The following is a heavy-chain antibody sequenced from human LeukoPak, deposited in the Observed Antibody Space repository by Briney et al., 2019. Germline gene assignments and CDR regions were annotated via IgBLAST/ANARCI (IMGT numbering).Heavy chain of an antibody. V-gene: IGHV4-30-4*01. CDR3: ARELVVTAAFDY. CDR1: GDSISSGDYY. CDR2: ISYSGNT. Sequence: SENLSLNCSVSGDSISSGDYYWSWIRQPPEKGLEWIGYISYSGNTYYNPSLKSRVTISVDTSKNQFSLKLSSVTAADTAVYYCARELVVTAAFDYWGQGTLVTVSS. D-gene: IGHD2-21*02. J-gene: IGHJ4*02.